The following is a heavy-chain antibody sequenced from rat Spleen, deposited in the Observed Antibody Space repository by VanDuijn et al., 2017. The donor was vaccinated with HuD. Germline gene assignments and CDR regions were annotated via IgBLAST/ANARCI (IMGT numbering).Heavy chain of an antibody. D-gene: IGHD1-2*01. V-gene: IGHV5-29*01. CDR1: GFTFSDYY. CDR2: INYDGSNT. CDR3: ARPCSRRYVMDA. J-gene: IGHJ4*01. Sequence: EVQLVESDGGLVQPGRSLKLSCAASGFTFSDYYMAWVRQAPTKGLEWVATINYDGSNTYYRDSVKGRFTISRDNANSTLYLQMNSLRSEDTATYYCARPCSRRYVMDAWGQGASVTVSS.